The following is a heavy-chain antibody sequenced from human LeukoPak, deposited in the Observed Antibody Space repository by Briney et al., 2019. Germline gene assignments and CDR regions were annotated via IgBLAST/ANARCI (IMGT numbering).Heavy chain of an antibody. Sequence: GGSLRLSCAASGFTFSSYWMSWVRQAPGKGLEWVANINQDGSEKYYVDSVKGRFTISRDNTRNSLYLQMNSLGLDDTAVYFCSGDPGDYWGQGTLVSVSS. J-gene: IGHJ4*02. CDR3: SGDPGDY. CDR2: INQDGSEK. CDR1: GFTFSSYW. D-gene: IGHD7-27*01. V-gene: IGHV3-7*04.